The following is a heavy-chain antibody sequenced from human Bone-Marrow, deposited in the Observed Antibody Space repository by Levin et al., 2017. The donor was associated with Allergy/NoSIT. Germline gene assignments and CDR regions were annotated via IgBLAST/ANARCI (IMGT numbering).Heavy chain of an antibody. CDR2: IYYSGTA. Sequence: NSSETLSLTCTVSGGSITSSSYYWGWIRQSPGKGLEWIGHIYYSGTAYYNPSLKSRVTISVDTSKNQFSLKMTSVIAADTALYYCAISRYGDHNVGWYFDLWGRGTQVTVSS. V-gene: IGHV4-39*07. CDR3: AISRYGDHNVGWYFDL. CDR1: GGSITSSSYY. J-gene: IGHJ2*01. D-gene: IGHD4-17*01.